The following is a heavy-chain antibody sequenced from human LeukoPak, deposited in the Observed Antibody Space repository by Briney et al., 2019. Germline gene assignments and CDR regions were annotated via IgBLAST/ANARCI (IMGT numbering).Heavy chain of an antibody. CDR1: GGSISSSSYY. V-gene: IGHV4-39*07. Sequence: SETLSLTCTVSGGSISSSSYYWSWIRQPPGKGLEWIGEINHSGSTNYNPSLKSRVTISVDTSKNQFSLKLSSVTAADTAGYYCARYGFGETDYMDVWGKGTTVTVSS. J-gene: IGHJ6*03. CDR2: INHSGST. D-gene: IGHD3-10*01. CDR3: ARYGFGETDYMDV.